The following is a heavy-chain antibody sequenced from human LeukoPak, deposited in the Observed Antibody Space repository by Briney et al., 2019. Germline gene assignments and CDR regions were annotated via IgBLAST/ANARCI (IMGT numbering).Heavy chain of an antibody. J-gene: IGHJ4*02. CDR2: INHSGST. D-gene: IGHD4-17*01. CDR1: GGSFSGYY. Sequence: PSETLSLTCAVYGGSFSGYYWSWIRQPPGKGLEWIGEINHSGSTNCNPSLKSRVTISVDTSKNQFSLKLSSVTAADTAVYYCARHFYGDPSSFDYWGQGTLVTVSS. V-gene: IGHV4-34*01. CDR3: ARHFYGDPSSFDY.